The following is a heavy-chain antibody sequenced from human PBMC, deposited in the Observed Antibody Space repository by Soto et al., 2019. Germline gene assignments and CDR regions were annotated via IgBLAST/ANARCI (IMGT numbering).Heavy chain of an antibody. D-gene: IGHD6-13*01. V-gene: IGHV4-39*07. CDR1: CGSISSSSYY. CDR2: IYYSGST. CDR3: ARDVGYSSLDYHGMDV. Sequence: KTSETLSLTCTVSCGSISSSSYYWGWIRQPQGKGLEWIGSIYYSGSTYYNPSLKSRVTISVGTSRNQFSLRLRSVPAADTAVYYCARDVGYSSLDYHGMDVWGQGTTVTVSS. J-gene: IGHJ6*02.